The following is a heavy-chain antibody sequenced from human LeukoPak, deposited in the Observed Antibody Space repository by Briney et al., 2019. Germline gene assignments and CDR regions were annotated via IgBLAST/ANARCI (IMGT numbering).Heavy chain of an antibody. J-gene: IGHJ5*02. CDR2: INHSGST. Sequence: SETLSLTCAVYGGSLSGYYWSWLRQPPGKGLEWIGEINHSGSTNYNPSLKSRVTISVDTSKNQFSLKLSSVTAADTAVYYCAREIVVVPAAPGWFDPWGQGTLVTVSS. V-gene: IGHV4-34*01. D-gene: IGHD2-2*01. CDR3: AREIVVVPAAPGWFDP. CDR1: GGSLSGYY.